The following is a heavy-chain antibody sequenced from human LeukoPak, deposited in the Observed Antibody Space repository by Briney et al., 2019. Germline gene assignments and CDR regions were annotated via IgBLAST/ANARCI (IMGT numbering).Heavy chain of an antibody. CDR3: ARGPRGPARLDY. Sequence: GGSLRLSCAGSGFTVSSNFMSWVRQAPGKGLEWVSVIYTADTTYYADSVKGRFTISRDNSKNTLYLQMNSLRAEDTAVYYCARGPRGPARLDYWGQGTLVTVSS. D-gene: IGHD3-10*01. V-gene: IGHV3-53*01. CDR2: IYTADTT. J-gene: IGHJ4*02. CDR1: GFTVSSNF.